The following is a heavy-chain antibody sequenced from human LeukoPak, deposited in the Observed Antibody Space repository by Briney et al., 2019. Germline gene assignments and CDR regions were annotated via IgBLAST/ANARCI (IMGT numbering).Heavy chain of an antibody. J-gene: IGHJ6*02. Sequence: PSETLSLTCTVSGGSISSYYWSWIRQPPGKGLEWNGYIYYSGSTNYNPSLKSRVTISVDTSKNQFSLKLSSVTAADTAVYYCARTLAHYDILTGYLDVGMDVWGQGTTVTVSS. V-gene: IGHV4-59*08. CDR3: ARTLAHYDILTGYLDVGMDV. CDR2: IYYSGST. D-gene: IGHD3-9*01. CDR1: GGSISSYY.